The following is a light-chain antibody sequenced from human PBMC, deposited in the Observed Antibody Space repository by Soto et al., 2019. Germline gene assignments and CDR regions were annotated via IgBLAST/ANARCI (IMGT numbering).Light chain of an antibody. CDR1: QGIRND. Sequence: AIQMTQSPSSLSASVGDRVTITCRASQGIRNDLGWYQQKPGKAPKLLIYDASSLQSGVPSRLSGSGSSTDFTLTISSLQPEDFATYYCLQDYNYPRTFGQGTKVEIK. CDR3: LQDYNYPRT. V-gene: IGKV1-6*01. J-gene: IGKJ1*01. CDR2: DAS.